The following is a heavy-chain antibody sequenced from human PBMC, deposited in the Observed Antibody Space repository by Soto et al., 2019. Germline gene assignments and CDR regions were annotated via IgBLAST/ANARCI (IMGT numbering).Heavy chain of an antibody. J-gene: IGHJ3*02. CDR3: VFRKSGSYSYAFDI. V-gene: IGHV1-69*13. CDR2: IIPIFGTA. Sequence: SVKVSCKASGGTLSSYAISWVRQAPGQGLEWMGGIIPIFGTANYAQKFQGRVTITADESTSTAYMELSSLRSEDTAVYYCVFRKSGSYSYAFDIWGQGTMVTVSS. D-gene: IGHD1-26*01. CDR1: GGTLSSYA.